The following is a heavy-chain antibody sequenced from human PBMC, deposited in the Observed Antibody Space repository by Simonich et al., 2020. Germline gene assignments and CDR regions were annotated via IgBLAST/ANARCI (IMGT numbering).Heavy chain of an antibody. CDR1: GYTFTSYG. CDR2: LSAYNGNT. D-gene: IGHD2-15*01. Sequence: QVQLVQSGAEVKKPGASVKVSCKASGYTFTSYGISWVRQAPGQGRGWMGWLSAYNGNTNNAQKLQGRVTMTTDTSTSTAYMELRSLRSDDTAVYYCARASRGTWWYYYFDYWGQGTLVTVSS. V-gene: IGHV1-18*01. CDR3: ARASRGTWWYYYFDY. J-gene: IGHJ4*02.